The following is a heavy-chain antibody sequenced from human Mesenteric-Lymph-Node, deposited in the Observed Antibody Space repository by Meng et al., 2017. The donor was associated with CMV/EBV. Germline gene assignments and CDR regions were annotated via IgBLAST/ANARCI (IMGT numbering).Heavy chain of an antibody. CDR2: ISGSGSTT. CDR1: GFTFRSYA. CDR3: ARVGRGSGHEYDY. J-gene: IGHJ4*02. D-gene: IGHD5-12*01. V-gene: IGHV3-23*01. Sequence: GESLKISCAASGFTFRSYAMSWVRQAPGKGLDWVAGISGSGSTTKYADSVKGRFTISRDDAKNSLHLQMNSLRVEDTAVYYCARVGRGSGHEYDYWGQGTLVTVSS.